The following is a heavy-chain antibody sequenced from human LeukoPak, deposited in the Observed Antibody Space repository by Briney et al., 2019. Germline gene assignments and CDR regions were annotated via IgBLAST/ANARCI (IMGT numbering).Heavy chain of an antibody. CDR1: GYTFTSYG. V-gene: IGHV1-18*04. Sequence: GASVKVSCKASGYTFTSYGISWVRQAPGQGLEWMGWISAYNGNTNYAQKLQGRVTMTTDTSTSTAYMELRSLRSDDPAVYYCARVPGDNWNDDVGLHWFDPWGQGTLVTVSS. D-gene: IGHD1-1*01. J-gene: IGHJ5*02. CDR2: ISAYNGNT. CDR3: ARVPGDNWNDDVGLHWFDP.